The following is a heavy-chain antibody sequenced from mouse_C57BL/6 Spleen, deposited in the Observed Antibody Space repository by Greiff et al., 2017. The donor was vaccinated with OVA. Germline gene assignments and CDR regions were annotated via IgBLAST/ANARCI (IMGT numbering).Heavy chain of an antibody. CDR3: ARGITTVVAPYAMDY. V-gene: IGHV1-82*01. D-gene: IGHD1-1*01. J-gene: IGHJ4*01. CDR1: GYAFSSSW. Sequence: QVQLQQSGPELVKPGASVKISCKASGYAFSSSWMNWVKQRPGKGLEWIGRIYPGDGDTNYNGKFKGKATLTADKSSSTACMQLSSLTSEDSAVYFCARGITTVVAPYAMDYWGQGTSVTVSS. CDR2: IYPGDGDT.